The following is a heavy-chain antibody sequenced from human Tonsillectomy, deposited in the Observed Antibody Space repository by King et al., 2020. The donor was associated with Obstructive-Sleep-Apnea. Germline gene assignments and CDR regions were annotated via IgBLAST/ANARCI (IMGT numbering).Heavy chain of an antibody. CDR3: AKRRWILVGKGGGGAFDC. J-gene: IGHJ3*01. D-gene: IGHD2-21*01. CDR1: GFTFDDYA. Sequence: VQLVESGGGLVQPGRSLRLSCAASGFTFDDYAMHWVRQAPGRGLEWVSGISWNNDNIGYGDSVKGRFSISRDNAKNSLYLQMNSLRAEDTALYYCAKRRWILVGKGGGGAFDCWGQGTMVTVSS. CDR2: ISWNNDNI. V-gene: IGHV3-9*01.